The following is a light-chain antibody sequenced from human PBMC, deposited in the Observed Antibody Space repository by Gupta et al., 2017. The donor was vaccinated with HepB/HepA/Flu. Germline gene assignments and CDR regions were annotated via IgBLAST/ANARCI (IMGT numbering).Light chain of an antibody. J-gene: IGKJ4*01. CDR1: ESISDW. Sequence: DIQMTQSPSTLSASVGDRVTITRRASESISDWLAWYQHKPGKAPKLLIYRASTLESGVPSRFSGSGSGTEFTLTISSLQPDDYATYYCHQYNSYSLTFGGGTKVEMK. V-gene: IGKV1-5*03. CDR2: RAS. CDR3: HQYNSYSLT.